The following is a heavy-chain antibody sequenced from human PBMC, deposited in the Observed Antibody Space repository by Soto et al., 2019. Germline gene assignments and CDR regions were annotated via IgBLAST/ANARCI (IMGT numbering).Heavy chain of an antibody. CDR1: GGTFSSYA. D-gene: IGHD3-10*01. Sequence: SVKVSCKASGGTFSSYAISWVRQAPGQGLEWMGGIIPIFGTANYAQKFQGRVTITADKSTSTAYMELSSLRSEDTAVYYCARVPDYYGSGSYYDYWGQGTLVTVSS. CDR3: ARVPDYYGSGSYYDY. CDR2: IIPIFGTA. V-gene: IGHV1-69*06. J-gene: IGHJ4*02.